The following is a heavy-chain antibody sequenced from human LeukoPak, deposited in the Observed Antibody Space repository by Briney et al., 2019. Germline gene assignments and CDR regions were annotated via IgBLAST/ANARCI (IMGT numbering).Heavy chain of an antibody. Sequence: ASVKVSCKASGGTFSTDALAWVRQAPGQGLEWMGIINPSGGRTNYAPKFQGRVTMTRDTATSTVYMELSSLRSEDTAVYYCVRDGEVIIKPAASFPHDAFDIWGQGTMVIVSS. CDR1: GGTFSTDA. CDR3: VRDGEVIIKPAASFPHDAFDI. CDR2: INPSGGRT. D-gene: IGHD3-10*01. J-gene: IGHJ3*02. V-gene: IGHV1-46*01.